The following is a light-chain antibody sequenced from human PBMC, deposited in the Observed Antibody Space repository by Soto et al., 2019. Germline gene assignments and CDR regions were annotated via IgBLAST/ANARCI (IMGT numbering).Light chain of an antibody. CDR1: SSDVGGYNY. CDR3: SSYTSSSTLYV. Sequence: QSALTQPASVSGSPGQSITISCTGTSSDVGGYNYVSWYQQHPGKATKLMIYDVSNRPSGVSNSLSGSKTGNTASLTITGLQAEDEADYYCSSYTSSSTLYVFGTGTKVTVL. V-gene: IGLV2-14*01. J-gene: IGLJ1*01. CDR2: DVS.